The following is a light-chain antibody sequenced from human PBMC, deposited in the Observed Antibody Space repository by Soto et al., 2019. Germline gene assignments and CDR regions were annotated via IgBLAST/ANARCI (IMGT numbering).Light chain of an antibody. J-gene: IGKJ4*01. CDR2: GAS. Sequence: EIVLTQSPGTLSLSPGERATLSCRVSQSVTSSYLAWYQQKPGQAPRLLISGASSRATGIPDRFSGSGSGTDLSLTISRLEPEDFAVYYCQQYSTSRLTFGGGTKVELK. V-gene: IGKV3-20*01. CDR1: QSVTSSY. CDR3: QQYSTSRLT.